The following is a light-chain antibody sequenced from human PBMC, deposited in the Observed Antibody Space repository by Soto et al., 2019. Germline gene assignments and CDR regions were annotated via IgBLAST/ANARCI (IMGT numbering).Light chain of an antibody. V-gene: IGKV1-39*01. CDR2: ATS. J-gene: IGKJ1*01. CDR1: QSINSY. CDR3: QQYTNTNNPWM. Sequence: DIQMTQSPSSLSASLGDRVTITCRASQSINSYLNWYQQKPGEAPKLLIYATSSLQSGVPSRFSGSGSGTEFTLIISGLQPDDSATYYCQQYTNTNNPWMFGQGTKVDIK.